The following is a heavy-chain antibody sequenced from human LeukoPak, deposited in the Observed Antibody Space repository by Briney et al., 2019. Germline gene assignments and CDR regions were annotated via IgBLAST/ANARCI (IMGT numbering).Heavy chain of an antibody. V-gene: IGHV2-5*01. CDR3: AHTSFGVVIIPVRELLPTHFDY. J-gene: IGHJ4*02. CDR2: IYWNDDK. CDR1: GFSLSTSGVG. D-gene: IGHD3-3*01. Sequence: SGPTLVKPTQTLTLTCTFSGFSLSTSGVGVGWIRQPPGKALEWLALIYWNDDKRYSPSLKSRLTITKDTSKNQVVLTMTSMDPVDTATYYCAHTSFGVVIIPVRELLPTHFDYWGQGTLVTVSS.